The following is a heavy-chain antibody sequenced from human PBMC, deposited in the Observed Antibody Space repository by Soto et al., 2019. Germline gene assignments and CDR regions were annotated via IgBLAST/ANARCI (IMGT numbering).Heavy chain of an antibody. CDR2: IYYSGTT. Sequence: QVQLQESGPGLVKPSQTLSLSCNVSGGSISSGDYYWSWIRQPPGKGLEWIGYIYYSGTTYYNPSLKSRVTMSVDTSEKKFSLKVTSVTAADTAVYYCARGYYYESGRIWGQGTLVTVAS. CDR1: GGSISSGDYY. CDR3: ARGYYYESGRI. V-gene: IGHV4-30-4*01. D-gene: IGHD3-10*01. J-gene: IGHJ4*02.